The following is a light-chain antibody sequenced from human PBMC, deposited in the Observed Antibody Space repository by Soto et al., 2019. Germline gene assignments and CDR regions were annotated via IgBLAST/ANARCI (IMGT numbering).Light chain of an antibody. V-gene: IGKV3-15*01. Sequence: EIVMTQSPATLSVSRGERVTLSCRASQSVSTNLAWYQQKPGQAPRPLIYGASTRATGVPARFSGSGSGTEFTLTISSLQSEDFAVYYCQHYNNLWGFGGGTKVEIK. J-gene: IGKJ4*01. CDR3: QHYNNLWG. CDR2: GAS. CDR1: QSVSTN.